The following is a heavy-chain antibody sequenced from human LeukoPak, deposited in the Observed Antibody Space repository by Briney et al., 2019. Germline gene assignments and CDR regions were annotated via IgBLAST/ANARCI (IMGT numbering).Heavy chain of an antibody. J-gene: IGHJ3*02. CDR3: AKRLLYCSSTSCQDDAFDI. V-gene: IGHV3-11*01. D-gene: IGHD2-2*01. CDR2: ISSSGSTI. Sequence: GGSLRLSCAASGFTVSDYYMSWIRQAPGKGLEWVSYISSSGSTIYYADSVKGRFTISRDNAKNSLHLQMNSLRAEDTAVYYCAKRLLYCSSTSCQDDAFDIWGQGTMVTVSS. CDR1: GFTVSDYY.